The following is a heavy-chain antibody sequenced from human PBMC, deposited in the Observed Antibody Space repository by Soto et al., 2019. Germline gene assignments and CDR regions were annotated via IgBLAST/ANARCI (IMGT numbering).Heavy chain of an antibody. Sequence: QVQLVESGGGVVQPGTSLRLSCAGSGFSFSDHGIHWVRQSPGRGLEWVSYIWYDENKKHYADSVKGRFTISRDNSKNTAYLQMNSRRVEDTAVYYCASEDSSASPFDYWGQGTLVTVAS. CDR2: IWYDENKK. D-gene: IGHD6-19*01. CDR1: GFSFSDHG. J-gene: IGHJ4*01. V-gene: IGHV3-33*01. CDR3: ASEDSSASPFDY.